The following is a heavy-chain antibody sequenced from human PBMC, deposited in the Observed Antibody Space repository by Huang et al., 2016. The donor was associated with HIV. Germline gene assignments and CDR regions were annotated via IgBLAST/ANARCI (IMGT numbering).Heavy chain of an antibody. V-gene: IGHV4-39*01. D-gene: IGHD3-10*01. J-gene: IGHJ4*02. CDR1: GGSIRSDNYY. CDR2: IYYSGST. CDR3: ARLPGSITMIRGVITDPY. Sequence: QLQLQESGPGLVKPSETLSLTCTVSGGSIRSDNYYWGWIRQPPGKGLEGIGGIYYSGSTYYNPSLKGRVTITWDTSKNQFSLKRRSVTAADTAVYYCARLPGSITMIRGVITDPYWGQGTLVTVSS.